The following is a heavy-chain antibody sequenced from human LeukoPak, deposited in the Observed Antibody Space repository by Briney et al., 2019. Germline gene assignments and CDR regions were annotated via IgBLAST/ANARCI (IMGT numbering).Heavy chain of an antibody. J-gene: IGHJ4*02. CDR1: GFTFGSYA. CDR3: AYDRVEYSGSYFGYFDY. CDR2: ISGSGGST. V-gene: IGHV3-23*01. D-gene: IGHD1-26*01. Sequence: GGSLRLSCAASGFTFGSYAMSWVRQAPGKGLEWVSAISGSGGSTYYADSVKGRFTISRDNSKNTLYLQMNSLRAEDTAVYYCAYDRVEYSGSYFGYFDYWGQGTLVTVSS.